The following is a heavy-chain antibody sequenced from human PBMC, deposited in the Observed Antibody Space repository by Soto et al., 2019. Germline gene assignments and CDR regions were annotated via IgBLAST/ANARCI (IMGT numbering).Heavy chain of an antibody. J-gene: IGHJ6*03. D-gene: IGHD2-15*01. CDR2: INPSGGST. CDR3: ASNFRCSPDYMDV. V-gene: IGHV1-46*03. Sequence: QVQLVQSGAEVKKPGASVKVSCKASGYTFTSYYMHWVRQAPGQGLEGREIINPSGGSTSYAQKFQGRVTMTRDTSTSTVYMELSSLGSEDTAVYYCASNFRCSPDYMDVWGKGTTVTVS. CDR1: GYTFTSYY.